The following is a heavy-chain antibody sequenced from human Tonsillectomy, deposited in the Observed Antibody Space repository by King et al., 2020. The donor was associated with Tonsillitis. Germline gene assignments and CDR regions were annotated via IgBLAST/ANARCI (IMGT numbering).Heavy chain of an antibody. CDR2: MNPKSGNT. Sequence: QLVQSGAEVKKPGASVKVSCKASGYTFVSHDINWVRQAPGHGLEWMAWMNPKSGNTNYAQQFQGRLTMTRDTSISTAYMELSSLTSEDTAVYYCAGSAGGIAYARDGMDVWGHGTTVTASS. CDR3: AGSAGGIAYARDGMDV. J-gene: IGHJ6*02. V-gene: IGHV1-8*01. CDR1: GYTFVSHD. D-gene: IGHD2-21*01.